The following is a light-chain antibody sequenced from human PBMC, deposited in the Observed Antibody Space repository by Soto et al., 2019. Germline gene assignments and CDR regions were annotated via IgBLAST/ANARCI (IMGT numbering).Light chain of an antibody. J-gene: IGLJ1*01. CDR1: GSSLVAPYD. Sequence: QSVLTQPPAVSGAPGQTGIIACRGSGSSLVAPYDVNWFRQLPRPVPRLLIYRNTNRPSGVPDRCSGSKSGTSASLAITGLQAEDEADYYCQSYDSSLSGYVFGTGTKVTDL. V-gene: IGLV1-40*01. CDR2: RNT. CDR3: QSYDSSLSGYV.